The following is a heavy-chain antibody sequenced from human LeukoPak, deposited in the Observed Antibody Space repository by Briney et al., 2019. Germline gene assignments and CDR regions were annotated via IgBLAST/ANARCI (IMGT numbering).Heavy chain of an antibody. CDR2: IIPIFGTA. V-gene: IGHV1-69*05. CDR3: ARDTLEYSSSPRRYYYMDV. D-gene: IGHD6-6*01. CDR1: GGTFSSYA. Sequence: VASVKVSCKASGGTFSSYAISWVRQAPGQGLEWMGGIIPIFGTANYAQKFRGRVTITTDESTSTAYMELSSLRSEDTAVYYCARDTLEYSSSPRRYYYMDVWGKGTTVTVSS. J-gene: IGHJ6*03.